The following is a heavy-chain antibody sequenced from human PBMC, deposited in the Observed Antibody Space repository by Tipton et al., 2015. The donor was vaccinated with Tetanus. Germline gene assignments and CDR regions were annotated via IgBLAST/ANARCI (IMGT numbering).Heavy chain of an antibody. CDR3: ARGPYHYGDYYFDY. CDR1: GFTFNNYA. CDR2: ISYDESNK. D-gene: IGHD4-17*01. Sequence: SLRLSCAASGFTFNNYAMHWVRQAPGKGLEWVAVISYDESNKYDAESVKGRLTISRDNSNNTLYVQMDSLRAEDTAVYYCARGPYHYGDYYFDYWGRGTLVTVSS. J-gene: IGHJ4*02. V-gene: IGHV3-30-3*01.